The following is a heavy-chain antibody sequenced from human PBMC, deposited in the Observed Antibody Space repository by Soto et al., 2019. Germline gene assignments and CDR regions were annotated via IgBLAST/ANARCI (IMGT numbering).Heavy chain of an antibody. V-gene: IGHV4-61*01. CDR3: AREVSEYSSSSSVSWFDP. CDR2: IYYSGST. J-gene: IGHJ5*02. D-gene: IGHD6-6*01. CDR1: GGSVSSGSYY. Sequence: NPSETLSLTCTVSGGSVSSGSYYWSWIRQPPGKGLEWIGYIYYSGSTNYNPSLKSRVTISVDTSKNQFSLKLSSVTAADTAVYYCAREVSEYSSSSSVSWFDPWGQGTLVTVSS.